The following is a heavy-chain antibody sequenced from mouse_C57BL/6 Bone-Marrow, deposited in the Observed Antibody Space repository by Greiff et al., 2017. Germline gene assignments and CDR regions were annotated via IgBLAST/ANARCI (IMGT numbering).Heavy chain of an antibody. D-gene: IGHD2-4*01. CDR1: GYTFTSYW. CDR2: IDPSDSYT. Sequence: VQLQQPGAELVKPGASVKLSCKASGYTFTSYWMQWVKQRPGQGLEWIGEIDPSDSYTNYNQKFKGKATLTVDTSSSTAYMQLSSLTSEDSAVYYCAREGSVCYDYGYAMDYWGQGTSVTVSS. CDR3: AREGSVCYDYGYAMDY. J-gene: IGHJ4*01. V-gene: IGHV1-50*01.